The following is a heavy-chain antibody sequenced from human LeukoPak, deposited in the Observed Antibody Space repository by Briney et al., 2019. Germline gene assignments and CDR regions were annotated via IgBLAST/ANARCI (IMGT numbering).Heavy chain of an antibody. V-gene: IGHV3-43*02. CDR1: GFTFDDFA. CDR2: ISGDGNRI. D-gene: IGHD6-13*01. Sequence: GGSLRLSCAASGFTFDDFAMHWVRQGPGKGLEWLSLISGDGNRIHYADSVKGRFTISRDNSKNSLYLQMNSLRTEDTALYYCAKAIEPRAAARPYGMDVWGQGTTVTVSS. J-gene: IGHJ6*02. CDR3: AKAIEPRAAARPYGMDV.